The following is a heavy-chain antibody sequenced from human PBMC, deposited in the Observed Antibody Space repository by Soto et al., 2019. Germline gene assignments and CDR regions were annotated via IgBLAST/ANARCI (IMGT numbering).Heavy chain of an antibody. D-gene: IGHD5-18*01. V-gene: IGHV4-34*01. CDR2: INHSGST. CDR3: AREGYSYGYGGGFVNY. J-gene: IGHJ4*02. CDR1: GGSFSCYY. Sequence: SETLSRTCAVYGGSFSCYYWSWSRQPAGKGLEWIGEINHSGSTNYNPSLKSRVTISVDTSKNQFSLKLSSVTAADTAVYYCAREGYSYGYGGGFVNYWGQGTLVTVSS.